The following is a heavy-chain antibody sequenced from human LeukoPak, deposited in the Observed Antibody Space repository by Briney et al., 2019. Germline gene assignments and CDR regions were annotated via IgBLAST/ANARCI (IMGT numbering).Heavy chain of an antibody. CDR2: MNPNSGNT. CDR1: GYTFTSYD. J-gene: IGHJ4*02. V-gene: IGHV1-8*01. CDR3: ARPRVGSSWTFDY. Sequence: GASVKVSCKASGYTFTSYDINWVRQATGQGLEWMGWMNPNSGNTGYAQKFQGRVTMTRDTSMSTAYMELSSLRSEDTAVYYCARPRVGSSWTFDYWGQGTLVTVSS. D-gene: IGHD6-13*01.